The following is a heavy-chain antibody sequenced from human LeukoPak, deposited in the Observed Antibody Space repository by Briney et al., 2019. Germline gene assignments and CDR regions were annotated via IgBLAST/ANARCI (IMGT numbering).Heavy chain of an antibody. J-gene: IGHJ4*02. CDR3: ARESNDISTGYYDY. CDR2: IGTVGDT. Sequence: GGSLRLSCAASGFAFSNYDFHWVRHVTGKGLEWVSAIGTVGDTHYPDSVKGRFTISRENAKNSLYLQMNSLRDGDTAVYYCARESNDISTGYYDYWGQGTLVTVSS. CDR1: GFAFSNYD. D-gene: IGHD3-9*01. V-gene: IGHV3-13*01.